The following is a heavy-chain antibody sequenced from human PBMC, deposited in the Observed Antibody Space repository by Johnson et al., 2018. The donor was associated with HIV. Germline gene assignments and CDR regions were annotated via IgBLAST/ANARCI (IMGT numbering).Heavy chain of an antibody. V-gene: IGHV3-66*01. J-gene: IGHJ3*02. CDR3: ARGPKNPGLDAFDI. CDR2: IYSGGST. CDR1: GFTVSSNY. Sequence: VQLVESGGGLVQPGGSLRLSCAASGFTVSSNYMSWVRQAPGKGLEWVSVIYSGGSTYYADSVKGRCTISRDNSKNTMFLQMNSLKTEDTAVYYCARGPKNPGLDAFDIWGQGTVVTVSS. D-gene: IGHD1-14*01.